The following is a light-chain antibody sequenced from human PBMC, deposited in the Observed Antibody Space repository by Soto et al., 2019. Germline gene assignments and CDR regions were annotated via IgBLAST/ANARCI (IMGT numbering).Light chain of an antibody. CDR3: SSYRSSSTVYV. J-gene: IGLJ1*01. CDR1: SSDVGGYNY. V-gene: IGLV2-14*01. Sequence: SALPQPASVSGSPGQSITISCTGTSSDVGGYNYVSWYQQHPGEAPKLLIYDVSNRPSGVSNRFSGSKSGNTASLTISGLQAEDEADYYCSSYRSSSTVYVFGTGTKVTVL. CDR2: DVS.